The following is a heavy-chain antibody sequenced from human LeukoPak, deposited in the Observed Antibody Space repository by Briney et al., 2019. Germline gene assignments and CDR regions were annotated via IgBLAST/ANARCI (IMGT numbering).Heavy chain of an antibody. D-gene: IGHD6-13*01. CDR2: ISGGSEDT. V-gene: IGHV3-23*01. CDR3: ARTIAQYSNSWLYFYCGLDV. CDR1: GFTFSGYA. J-gene: IGHJ6*02. Sequence: PGGSLRLSCTASGFTFSGYAMSWVRQAPGKGLEWVSSISGGSEDTYYADSVKGRFTISRDNSKNTSYLQMNSLRAEDTAVYYCARTIAQYSNSWLYFYCGLDVWGQGTTVTVSS.